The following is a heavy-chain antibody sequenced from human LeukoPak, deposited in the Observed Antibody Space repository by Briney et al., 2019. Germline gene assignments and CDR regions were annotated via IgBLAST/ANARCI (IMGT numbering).Heavy chain of an antibody. Sequence: SVKVSCKASGGTFSSYAISWVRQAPGQGLEWMGGIIPIFGTANYAQKFQGRVTITADKSTSTAYMELSSLRSEDTAVYYCARGPPFRYCSGGSCYTTEYFQHWGQGTLVTVSS. CDR3: ARGPPFRYCSGGSCYTTEYFQH. CDR1: GGTFSSYA. J-gene: IGHJ1*01. CDR2: IIPIFGTA. V-gene: IGHV1-69*06. D-gene: IGHD2-15*01.